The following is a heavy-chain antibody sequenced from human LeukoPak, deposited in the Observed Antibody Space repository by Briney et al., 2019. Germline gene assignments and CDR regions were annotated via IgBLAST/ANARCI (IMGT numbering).Heavy chain of an antibody. D-gene: IGHD3-10*01. V-gene: IGHV1-18*01. CDR2: ISAYNGNT. CDR1: GYTFTSYG. Sequence: GASVKVSCKASGYTFTSYGISWVRQAPGQGLEWMGWISAYNGNTNYAQKLQGRVTMTTDTSTSTAYMELRSLRSDDTAVYYCAYLGAPLWFGEPNWFDPWGQGTLVTVSS. CDR3: AYLGAPLWFGEPNWFDP. J-gene: IGHJ5*02.